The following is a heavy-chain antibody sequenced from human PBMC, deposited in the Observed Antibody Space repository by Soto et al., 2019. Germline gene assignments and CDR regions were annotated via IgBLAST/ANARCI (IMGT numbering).Heavy chain of an antibody. V-gene: IGHV3-33*01. CDR1: GFTFSSHG. CDR2: IWNDGSNK. J-gene: IGHJ2*01. Sequence: QVQLVESGGGVVQPGRSLRLSCAASGFTFSSHGIHWVRQAPGKGLEWVAVIWNDGSNKYYVDSVKGRFTISRDNSKNTLYLQMNSLRVEDTAVYYCARDAGPGIWYFDLWGRGTLVTVSS. CDR3: ARDAGPGIWYFDL. D-gene: IGHD3-10*01.